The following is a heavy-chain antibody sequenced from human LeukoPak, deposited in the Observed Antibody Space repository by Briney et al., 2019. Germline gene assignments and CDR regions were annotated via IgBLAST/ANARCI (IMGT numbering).Heavy chain of an antibody. J-gene: IGHJ4*02. CDR2: IGARGDVT. D-gene: IGHD1-26*01. CDR1: GFAFSGYA. CDR3: AKVHYTASFPGSFPGRNYFDS. Sequence: HPGGSLRLSCTVSGFAFSGYAMSWVRQAPGKGPEWVSSIGARGDVTYSADSVKGRFTISRDNSKRTLFLQMNSLRAEDTAVYYCAKVHYTASFPGSFPGRNYFDSWGQGSLVTVSS. V-gene: IGHV3-23*01.